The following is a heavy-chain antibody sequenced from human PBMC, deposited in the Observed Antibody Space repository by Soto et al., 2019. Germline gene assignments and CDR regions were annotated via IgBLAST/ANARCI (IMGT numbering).Heavy chain of an antibody. CDR2: IIPIFGTA. CDR3: ARGITMIVVVPDAFDI. CDR1: GGTFSSYA. J-gene: IGHJ3*02. D-gene: IGHD3-22*01. Sequence: ASVKVSCKASGGTFSSYAISWVRQAPGQGLEWMGGIIPIFGTANYAQKFQGRVTITADESTSTAYMELSGLRSEDTAVYYCARGITMIVVVPDAFDIWGQGTMVTVSS. V-gene: IGHV1-69*13.